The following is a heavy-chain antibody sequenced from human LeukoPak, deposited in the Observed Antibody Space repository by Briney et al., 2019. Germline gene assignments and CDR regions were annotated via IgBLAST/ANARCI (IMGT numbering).Heavy chain of an antibody. CDR1: GYTFTSYG. D-gene: IGHD3-9*01. J-gene: IGHJ6*02. CDR3: ARGHAYYDILTGYSIYGMDV. CDR2: MSPNSGNT. V-gene: IGHV1-8*02. Sequence: ASVKVSCKASGYTFTSYGISWVRQAPGQGLEWVGWMSPNSGNTGYAQKFQGRVTMTRSTFIDTAYMELSSLKSEDTAVYYCARGHAYYDILTGYSIYGMDVWGQGTTVTVSS.